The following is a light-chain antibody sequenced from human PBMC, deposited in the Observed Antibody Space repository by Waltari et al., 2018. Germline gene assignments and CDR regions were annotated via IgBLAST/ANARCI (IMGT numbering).Light chain of an antibody. V-gene: IGLV8-61*01. J-gene: IGLJ3*02. Sequence: QTVVTQAPSLSVSPGGTVTPTCALTSGSISGTSSVLWYQQAPGQAPRTLVYKINSRSSGVPDRFSGSVLGNKAALTITGAQADDESDYYCLFYMGSGIWVFGGGTKLTVL. CDR3: LFYMGSGIWV. CDR1: SGSISGTSS. CDR2: KIN.